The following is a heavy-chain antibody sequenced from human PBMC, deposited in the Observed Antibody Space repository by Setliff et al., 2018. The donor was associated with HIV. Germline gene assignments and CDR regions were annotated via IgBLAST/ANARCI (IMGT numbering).Heavy chain of an antibody. CDR1: GFTLRSYD. CDR3: LGGSIQVPGLDHMDV. CDR2: LGVRGDT. D-gene: IGHD1-26*01. J-gene: IGHJ6*03. V-gene: IGHV3-13*01. Sequence: GESLKISCVVSGFTLRSYDMYWVRQAPGKGLEWVSGLGVRGDTYYTGSVKGRFAISRESAKNSLYLQMSNLRPEDTGVYYCLGGSIQVPGLDHMDVCGKGTTVTVSS.